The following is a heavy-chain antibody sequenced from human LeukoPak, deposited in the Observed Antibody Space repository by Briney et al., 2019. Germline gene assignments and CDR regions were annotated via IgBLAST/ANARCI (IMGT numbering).Heavy chain of an antibody. D-gene: IGHD3-16*01. CDR3: AESYTYYGGTSADAFDL. CDR2: ISPKSGVI. CDR1: RFKFADYA. J-gene: IGHJ3*01. V-gene: IGHV3-9*01. Sequence: GRSLRLSCAASRFKFADYAMHWGPQAPGKGLEWVSGISPKSGVIAYAGSVQGRFTISRDNAKDFLYLQMNSLTTEDTALYYCAESYTYYGGTSADAFDLWGQGTLVTVSS.